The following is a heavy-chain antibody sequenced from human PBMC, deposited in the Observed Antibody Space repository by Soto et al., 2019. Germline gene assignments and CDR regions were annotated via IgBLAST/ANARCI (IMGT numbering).Heavy chain of an antibody. D-gene: IGHD2-15*01. CDR3: ARANPYCSGGSCYGYYYYGIDV. J-gene: IGHJ6*02. Sequence: SETLSLTCTVSGGSISSGGYYWSWIRQHPGKGLEWIGYIYYSGSTYYNPSLKSRVTISVDTSKNQFSMKLSSVTAADTAVYYCARANPYCSGGSCYGYYYYGIDVWGQGTTVAVSS. V-gene: IGHV4-31*03. CDR1: GGSISSGGYY. CDR2: IYYSGST.